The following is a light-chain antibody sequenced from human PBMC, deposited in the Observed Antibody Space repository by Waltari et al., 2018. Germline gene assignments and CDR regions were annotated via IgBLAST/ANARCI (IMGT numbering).Light chain of an antibody. CDR1: QDIGRW. J-gene: IGKJ2*01. Sequence: DIQMIQSPSSVSASLGDRVTITCRASQDIGRWLAWYQHKPGRAPNLLIFAASNLQNEVPSRFSGSGSGTYFTLTINSLQPEDFATYYCQQTNTFPLTFGQGTKLEIK. V-gene: IGKV1-12*01. CDR2: AAS. CDR3: QQTNTFPLT.